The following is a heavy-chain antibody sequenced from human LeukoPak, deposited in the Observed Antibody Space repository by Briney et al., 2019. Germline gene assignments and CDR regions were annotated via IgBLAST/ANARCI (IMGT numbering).Heavy chain of an antibody. CDR2: ISHSATT. D-gene: IGHD3-10*01. V-gene: IGHV4-38-2*02. Sequence: SESLSLTCTVSGYTITTGYYWGWLRHSPRTGLEWVGSISHSATTYYNPYLKSRVTIFIDTSKNQASLKLTSVTAEDTAVYYCARVPGSAYHYMDFLGKG. CDR3: ARVPGSAYHYMDF. J-gene: IGHJ6*03. CDR1: GYTITTGYY.